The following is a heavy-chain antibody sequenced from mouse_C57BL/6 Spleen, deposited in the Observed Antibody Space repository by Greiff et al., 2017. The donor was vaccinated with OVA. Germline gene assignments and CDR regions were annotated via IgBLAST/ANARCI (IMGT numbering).Heavy chain of an antibody. J-gene: IGHJ2*01. CDR3: ARSGFTTVAPFDY. CDR2: INPSNGGT. CDR1: GYTFTSYW. V-gene: IGHV1-53*01. Sequence: QVQLQQPGTELVKPGASVKLSCKASGYTFTSYWMHWVKQRPGQGLEWIGNINPSNGGTNYNAKFKSKATLTVDTSSSTAYMQLSSLTSEDSAVDYCARSGFTTVAPFDYWGQGTTLTVSS. D-gene: IGHD1-1*01.